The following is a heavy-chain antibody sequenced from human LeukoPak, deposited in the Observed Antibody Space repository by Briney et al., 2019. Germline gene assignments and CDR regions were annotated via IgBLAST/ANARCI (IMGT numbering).Heavy chain of an antibody. Sequence: GASVKVSCKASGGTFSSYAISWVRQAPGQGLEWMGRIIPILGIANYAQKFQGRVTITADKSTSTAYMELSSLRSEDTAVYYRARVSRGSYYDFWSGYHTPSADYWGQGTLVTVSS. CDR3: ARVSRGSYYDFWSGYHTPSADY. CDR1: GGTFSSYA. D-gene: IGHD3-3*01. J-gene: IGHJ4*02. CDR2: IIPILGIA. V-gene: IGHV1-69*04.